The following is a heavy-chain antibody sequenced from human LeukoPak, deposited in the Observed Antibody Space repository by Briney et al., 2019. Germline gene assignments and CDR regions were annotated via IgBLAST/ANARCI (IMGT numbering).Heavy chain of an antibody. CDR3: AKAPYYYYYMDV. V-gene: IGHV3-23*01. J-gene: IGHJ6*03. CDR1: GFTFSSYV. Sequence: GGSLRLSCAASGFTFSSYVMNWVRQAPGKGLEWVSTISGSGGSTYYADSVKGRFTISRDNSKNTLYLQMNSLRAEDTAVYYCAKAPYYYYYMDVWGKGTTVTVSS. CDR2: ISGSGGST.